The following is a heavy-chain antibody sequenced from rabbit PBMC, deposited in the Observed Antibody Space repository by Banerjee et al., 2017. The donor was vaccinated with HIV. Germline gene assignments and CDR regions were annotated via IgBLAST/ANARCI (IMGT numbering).Heavy chain of an antibody. J-gene: IGHJ4*01. CDR1: GFSFSSRYW. V-gene: IGHV1S45*01. CDR3: ARDLAGVIGWNFDL. CDR2: IYAGSSGST. D-gene: IGHD4-1*01. Sequence: QEQLEESGGDLVKPEGSLTLTCTASGFSFSSRYWKFWVRQAPGKGLEWIACIYAGSSGSTYYASWAKGRFTISKTSSTTVTLQMTSLTAADTATYFCARDLAGVIGWNFDLWGPGTLVTVS.